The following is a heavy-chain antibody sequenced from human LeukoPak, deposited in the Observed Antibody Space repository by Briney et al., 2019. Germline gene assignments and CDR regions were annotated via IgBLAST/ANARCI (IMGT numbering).Heavy chain of an antibody. V-gene: IGHV4-61*01. CDR2: MFYSEST. D-gene: IGHD5-18*01. Sequence: SETLSHTRSVRGSSVSVGNYYWSWIRQPPGKGLEWIGYMFYSESTKYNPSRTSPVNTSVDKSKNQFSLHMSSVTAADTAVYYCASTSNSALGIPYFDHWGQGSLVTVSS. CDR3: ASTSNSALGIPYFDH. J-gene: IGHJ4*02. CDR1: GSSVSVGNYY.